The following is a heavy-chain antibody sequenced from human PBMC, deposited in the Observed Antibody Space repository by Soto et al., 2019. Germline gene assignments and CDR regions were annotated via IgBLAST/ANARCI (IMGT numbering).Heavy chain of an antibody. CDR1: GGSFSGYY. CDR2: INHSGST. Sequence: SETLSLTCAVYGGSFSGYYWSWIRQPPGKGLEWIGEINHSGSTNYNPSLKSRVTISVDTSKNQFSLKLSSVTAADRAVYYCARGLKIRVVRGTTWFDPWGQGTLVTVSS. CDR3: ARGLKIRVVRGTTWFDP. V-gene: IGHV4-34*01. D-gene: IGHD3-10*01. J-gene: IGHJ5*02.